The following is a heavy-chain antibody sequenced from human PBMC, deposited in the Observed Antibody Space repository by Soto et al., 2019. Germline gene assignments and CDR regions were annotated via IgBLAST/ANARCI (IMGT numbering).Heavy chain of an antibody. D-gene: IGHD6-13*01. Sequence: GGSLRLSCAASGFTFSSYAMHWVRQAPGKGLEWVAVISYDGSNKYYADSVKGRFTISRDNSKNTLYLQMNSLRAEDTAVYYCAREVRAAAGYYFDYWGQGTLVTVSS. CDR2: ISYDGSNK. V-gene: IGHV3-30-3*01. J-gene: IGHJ4*02. CDR3: AREVRAAAGYYFDY. CDR1: GFTFSSYA.